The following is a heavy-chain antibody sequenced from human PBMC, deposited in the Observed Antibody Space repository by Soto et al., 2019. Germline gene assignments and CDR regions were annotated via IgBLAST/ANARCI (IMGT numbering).Heavy chain of an antibody. J-gene: IGHJ4*02. CDR3: ARHEAFTIFGVVII. D-gene: IGHD3-3*01. CDR1: GGSISTSSYY. CDR2: IYYSGNT. Sequence: QLQLQESGPGLVKPSETLSLTCTVSGGSISTSSYYWGWIRQPPGKGLEWIGCIYYSGNTYYNPSLESRVTMSLDTSNTQFSLKRRTVTAANTALYYGARHEAFTIFGVVIIWGQGTLVTVSS. V-gene: IGHV4-39*01.